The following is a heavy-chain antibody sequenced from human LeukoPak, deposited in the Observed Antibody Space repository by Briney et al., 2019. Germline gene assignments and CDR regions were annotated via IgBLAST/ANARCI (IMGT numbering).Heavy chain of an antibody. V-gene: IGHV1-18*01. CDR2: ISAYNGNT. CDR1: GYTFTGYG. CDR3: ARGTLDVTVAGTGYYYYYMDV. D-gene: IGHD6-19*01. J-gene: IGHJ6*03. Sequence: ASVKVSCKASGYTFTGYGISWVRQAPGQGLEWMGWISAYNGNTNYAQTLQGRVTTTTDTSTRTAYMELRSLRSDDTAVYYCARGTLDVTVAGTGYYYYYMDVWGKGTTVTVSS.